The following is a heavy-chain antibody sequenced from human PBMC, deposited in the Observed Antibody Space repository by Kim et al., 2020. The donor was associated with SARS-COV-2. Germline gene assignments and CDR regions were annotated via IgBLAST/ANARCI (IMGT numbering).Heavy chain of an antibody. D-gene: IGHD3-3*01. Sequence: GGSLRLSCAASGFTFDDYTMHWVRQAPGKGLEWVSLISWDGGSTYYADSVKGRFTISRDNSKNSLYLQMNSLRTEDTALYYCAKDISAYDFWSGYTTYGMDVWGQGTTVTVSS. CDR2: ISWDGGST. CDR1: GFTFDDYT. CDR3: AKDISAYDFWSGYTTYGMDV. V-gene: IGHV3-43*01. J-gene: IGHJ6*02.